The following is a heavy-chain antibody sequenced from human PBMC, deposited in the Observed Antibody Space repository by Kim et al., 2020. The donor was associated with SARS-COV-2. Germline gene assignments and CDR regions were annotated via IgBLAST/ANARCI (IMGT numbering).Heavy chain of an antibody. V-gene: IGHV4-31*03. D-gene: IGHD3-10*01. CDR1: GGSISSGGYY. Sequence: SETLSLTCTVSGGSISSGGYYWSWIRQHPGKGLEWIGYIYYSGSTYYNPSLKSRVTISVDTSKNQFSLKLSSVTAADKSVYYCARLLGSGSYHDYCGQGTPVTVSS. CDR3: ARLLGSGSYHDY. J-gene: IGHJ4*02. CDR2: IYYSGST.